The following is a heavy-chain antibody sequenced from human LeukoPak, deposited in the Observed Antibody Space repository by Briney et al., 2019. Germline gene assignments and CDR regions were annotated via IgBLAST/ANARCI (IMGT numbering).Heavy chain of an antibody. V-gene: IGHV3-48*03. Sequence: GGSLRLSCAASGFTFSSYEMNWVRQTPGKGLEWLSYISSSGGTIYYADSVKGRFTISRDNAKSSLYLQMNGLRAEDTAVYYCARDRKLNWYFDLWGRGTLVTVSS. J-gene: IGHJ2*01. CDR3: ARDRKLNWYFDL. CDR1: GFTFSSYE. CDR2: ISSSGGTI. D-gene: IGHD4-23*01.